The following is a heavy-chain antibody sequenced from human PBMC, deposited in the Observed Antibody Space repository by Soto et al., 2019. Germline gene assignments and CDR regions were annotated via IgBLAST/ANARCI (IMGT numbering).Heavy chain of an antibody. D-gene: IGHD7-27*01. V-gene: IGHV3-30*18. CDR3: AKDQGRTGDLDY. J-gene: IGHJ4*02. CDR2: ISYDGSNK. CDR1: GFTFSSYG. Sequence: ALRLSCAASGFTFSSYGMHWVRQAPGKGLEWVAVISYDGSNKYYADSVKGRFTISRDNSKNTLYLQMNSLRAEDTAVYYCAKDQGRTGDLDYWGQGTLVTVSS.